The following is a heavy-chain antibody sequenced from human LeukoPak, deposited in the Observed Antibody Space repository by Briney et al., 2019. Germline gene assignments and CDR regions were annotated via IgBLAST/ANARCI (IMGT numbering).Heavy chain of an antibody. D-gene: IGHD2-15*01. Sequence: KTSETLSLTCTVSGGSIDSRSYYWDWIRQAPGKELEWIGTIYHSGSTEYNPSLKSRVTIFVDTSKNQFSLKLNSVAAADTAVYYCARRSEFDNTHYHYFDYWGQGALVTVSS. CDR3: ARRSEFDNTHYHYFDY. J-gene: IGHJ4*02. CDR2: IYHSGST. CDR1: GGSIDSRSYY. V-gene: IGHV4-39*01.